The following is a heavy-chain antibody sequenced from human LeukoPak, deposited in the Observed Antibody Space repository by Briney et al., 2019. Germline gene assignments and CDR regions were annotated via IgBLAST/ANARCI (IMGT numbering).Heavy chain of an antibody. V-gene: IGHV1-69*11. CDR1: GGTFSSYA. Sequence: VASVKVSCKASGGTFSSYAISWVRQAPGQGLEWMGRIIPILGTANYAQKFQGRVTITTDESTSTAYMELSSLRSEDTAVYYCARSITMIVTNLDYWGQGTLVTVSS. CDR3: ARSITMIVTNLDY. CDR2: IIPILGTA. J-gene: IGHJ4*02. D-gene: IGHD3-22*01.